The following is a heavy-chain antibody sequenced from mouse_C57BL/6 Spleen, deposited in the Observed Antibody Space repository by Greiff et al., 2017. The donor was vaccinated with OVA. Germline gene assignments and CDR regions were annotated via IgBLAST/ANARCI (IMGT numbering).Heavy chain of an antibody. D-gene: IGHD1-1*01. V-gene: IGHV5-4*01. CDR3: ARDYYGSSSPFDY. J-gene: IGHJ2*01. CDR1: GFTFSSYA. Sequence: EVMLVESGGGLVKPGGSLKLSCAASGFTFSSYAMSWVRQTPEKRLEWVATISDGGSYTYYPDNVKGRFTISRDNAKNNLYLQMSHLKSEDTAMYYCARDYYGSSSPFDYWGQGTTLTVSS. CDR2: ISDGGSYT.